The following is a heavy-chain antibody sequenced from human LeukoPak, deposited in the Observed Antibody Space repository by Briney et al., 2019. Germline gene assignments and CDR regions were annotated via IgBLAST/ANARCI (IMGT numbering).Heavy chain of an antibody. CDR1: GFTFSSYG. J-gene: IGHJ4*02. Sequence: GGSLRLSCAASGFTFSSYGMHWVRQAPGKGLEWVAVISYDGSNKYYADSVKGRFTISRDNSKNTLHLQMNCLRAEDTAVYYCAKSLMVRGVNDYWGQGTLVTVSS. CDR3: AKSLMVRGVNDY. V-gene: IGHV3-30*18. CDR2: ISYDGSNK. D-gene: IGHD3-10*01.